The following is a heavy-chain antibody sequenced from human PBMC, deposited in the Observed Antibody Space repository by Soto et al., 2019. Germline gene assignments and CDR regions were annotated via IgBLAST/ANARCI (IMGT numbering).Heavy chain of an antibody. CDR3: ERGYSSSWDDYFDY. J-gene: IGHJ4*02. CDR1: GYTFTSYG. V-gene: IGHV1-18*01. CDR2: ISAYNGNT. D-gene: IGHD6-13*01. Sequence: QVQLVQSGAEVKKPGASVKVSCKASGYTFTSYGISWVRQAPGQGLEWMGWISAYNGNTNYAQKLQGRVTMTTDTXLSKAYMELRSLRSDDTAVYYCERGYSSSWDDYFDYWGQGTLVTVSS.